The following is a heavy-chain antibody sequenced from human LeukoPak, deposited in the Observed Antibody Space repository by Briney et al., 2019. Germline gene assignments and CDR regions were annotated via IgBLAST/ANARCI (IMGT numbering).Heavy chain of an antibody. CDR3: ARVYRYLERPYYFDY. V-gene: IGHV3-30*02. D-gene: IGHD1-1*01. Sequence: GGSLRLSCAASGFTFSSYGMHWVRQAPGKGLEWVAFIRYDGSNKYYADSVKGRFTISRDNSKNTLYLQMNSLRAEDTAVYYCARVYRYLERPYYFDYWGQGTLVTVSS. J-gene: IGHJ4*02. CDR1: GFTFSSYG. CDR2: IRYDGSNK.